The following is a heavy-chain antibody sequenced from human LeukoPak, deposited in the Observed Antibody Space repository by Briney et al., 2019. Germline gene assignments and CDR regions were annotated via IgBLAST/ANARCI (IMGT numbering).Heavy chain of an antibody. J-gene: IGHJ3*02. Sequence: GGSLRLSCAASGFTFSSYSMNWVRQAPGKGLEWVSSISSSSSYIYYADSVKGRFTISRDNAKNSLYLQMNSLRAEDTAVYYCAREIRENDYGDYTAFDIWGQGTMVTVSS. V-gene: IGHV3-21*01. D-gene: IGHD4-17*01. CDR3: AREIRENDYGDYTAFDI. CDR2: ISSSSSYI. CDR1: GFTFSSYS.